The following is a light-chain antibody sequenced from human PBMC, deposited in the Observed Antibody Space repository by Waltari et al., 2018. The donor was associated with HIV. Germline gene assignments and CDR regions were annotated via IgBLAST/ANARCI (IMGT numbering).Light chain of an antibody. CDR1: QSVSSSY. V-gene: IGKV3D-20*01. CDR3: QQYGSSLHS. J-gene: IGKJ2*03. Sequence: VLTQSPATLSLSPGERATLSCGASQSVSSSYVAWYQQKPGLAPRLLIYDASRRATGIPDRFSGSGSGTDFTLTISRLEPEDFAVYYCQQYGSSLHSFGQGTKLEIK. CDR2: DAS.